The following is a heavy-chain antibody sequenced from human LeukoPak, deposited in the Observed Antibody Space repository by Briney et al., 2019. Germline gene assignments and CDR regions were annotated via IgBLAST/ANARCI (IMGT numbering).Heavy chain of an antibody. Sequence: GGSLRLSCAASGFTFRSYNMNWVRQAPGKGLEWVSSISSSSSYISYANSVKGRFTISGDNAKNSLYLQMNSLRAEDTAVYYCATGYTYDYYYFGYWGQGTLVTVSS. J-gene: IGHJ4*02. CDR3: ATGYTYDYYYFGY. V-gene: IGHV3-21*01. CDR1: GFTFRSYN. CDR2: ISSSSSYI. D-gene: IGHD5-18*01.